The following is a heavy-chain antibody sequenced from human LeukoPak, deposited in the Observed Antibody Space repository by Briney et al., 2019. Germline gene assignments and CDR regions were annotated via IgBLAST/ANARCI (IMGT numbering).Heavy chain of an antibody. Sequence: GGSLRLSCAVSGFTFSNYWMSWVRQTPGKGLEWVASIEQDGSEKYYVESVEGRLTISRDNAKNSLYLQMNNLRADDTAVYYCARPSVLGPDTDYWGQGTLVTVSS. D-gene: IGHD2-2*01. V-gene: IGHV3-7*01. CDR2: IEQDGSEK. J-gene: IGHJ4*02. CDR3: ARPSVLGPDTDY. CDR1: GFTFSNYW.